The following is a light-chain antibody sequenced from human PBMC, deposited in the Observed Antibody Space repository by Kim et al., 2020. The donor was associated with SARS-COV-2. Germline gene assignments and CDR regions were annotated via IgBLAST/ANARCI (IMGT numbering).Light chain of an antibody. V-gene: IGKV3-11*01. CDR3: QQRSNWPPKYS. CDR2: DAS. CDR1: QSVSSY. Sequence: SPGERATLACRASQSVSSYLAWYQQNPGQAPRLLIYDASNSATGIPARFSGSGSGTDFTLTISSLEPEDLAVYYCQQRSNWPPKYSFGQGTKLEI. J-gene: IGKJ2*03.